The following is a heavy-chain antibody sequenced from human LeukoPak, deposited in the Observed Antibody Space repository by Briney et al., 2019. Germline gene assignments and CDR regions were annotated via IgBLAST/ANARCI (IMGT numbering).Heavy chain of an antibody. CDR3: AREGGDYYDSSGYYRGLLDY. Sequence: SVKLSCKASGGTFSSYAISWVRQAPGQGLEWMGGIITIFGTAKYAQKFQGRVTITADESTSTAYMELSSLRSEDTAVYYCAREGGDYYDSSGYYRGLLDYWGQGTLVTVSS. V-gene: IGHV1-69*13. D-gene: IGHD3-22*01. CDR1: GGTFSSYA. CDR2: IITIFGTA. J-gene: IGHJ4*02.